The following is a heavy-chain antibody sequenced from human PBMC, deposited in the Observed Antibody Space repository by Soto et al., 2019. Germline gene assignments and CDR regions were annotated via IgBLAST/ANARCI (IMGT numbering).Heavy chain of an antibody. J-gene: IGHJ6*02. CDR3: ARGSKVLRFLEWLPPRLRYGMVV. CDR1: GGTFSRYA. V-gene: IGHV1-69*13. Sequence: SGKVSCRAGGGTFSRYAISWGGQPPGQGLEWMGGIIPIFGTANYAQKFQGRVTITADESTSTAYMELSSLRSEDTAVYYCARGSKVLRFLEWLPPRLRYGMVVWGQ. D-gene: IGHD3-3*01. CDR2: IIPIFGTA.